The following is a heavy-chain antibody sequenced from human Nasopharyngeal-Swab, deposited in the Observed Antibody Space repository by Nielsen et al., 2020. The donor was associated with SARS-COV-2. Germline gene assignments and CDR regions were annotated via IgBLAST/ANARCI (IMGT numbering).Heavy chain of an antibody. V-gene: IGHV1-2*02. J-gene: IGHJ6*02. CDR1: GYTFTNYY. D-gene: IGHD3-16*01. CDR3: ARTGGGGNYLYGMDV. CDR2: INTNTGGT. Sequence: ASVKVSCKASGYTFTNYYIHWVRQAPGQGLEWMGWINTNTGGTNSAQSFQGRVTMTRDTSISTAFMNLSRLTSDDTAVYYCARTGGGGNYLYGMDVWGQGTTVTVSS.